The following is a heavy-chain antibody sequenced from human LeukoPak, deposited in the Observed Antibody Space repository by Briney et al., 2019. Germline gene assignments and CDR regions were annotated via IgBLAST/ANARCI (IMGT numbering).Heavy chain of an antibody. CDR2: ISAYNGNT. CDR3: ARVPSGGPFDY. V-gene: IGHV1-18*01. CDR1: GYSFSSYG. J-gene: IGHJ4*02. D-gene: IGHD2-15*01. Sequence: ASVKVSCKASGYSFSSYGISWVRQAPGQGLEWMGWISAYNGNTNYAQRLQGRVTMTTDTSTSTVYMELRSLTSDDTAVYYCARVPSGGPFDYWGQGTLVTVSS.